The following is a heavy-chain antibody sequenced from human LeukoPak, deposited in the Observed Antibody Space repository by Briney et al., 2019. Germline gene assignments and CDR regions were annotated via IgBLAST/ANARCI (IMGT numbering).Heavy chain of an antibody. J-gene: IGHJ4*02. V-gene: IGHV4-59*01. CDR1: GGSISSYY. Sequence: SETLSLTCTVSGGSISSYYWSWIRQPPGKGLEWMGYVYNSGSTNYNPSLKSRVTILIDTSKNQFSLKLSSVTAADTAVYYCARVGSGCFDYWGQGTLVTVSS. D-gene: IGHD6-19*01. CDR2: VYNSGST. CDR3: ARVGSGCFDY.